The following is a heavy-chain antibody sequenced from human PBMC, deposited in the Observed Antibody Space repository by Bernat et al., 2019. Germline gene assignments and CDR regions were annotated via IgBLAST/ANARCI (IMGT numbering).Heavy chain of an antibody. Sequence: QVQLVQSGAEVKKPGASVKVSCKASGYTFTNYGISWVRQAPGQGLEWMGWISAYNDNTNYAQKFQGRLTVTTDTSPSTAYMELGSLRSDDTAVYYWARGGGGYDRWFDPWGQGTLVTVSS. CDR2: ISAYNDNT. J-gene: IGHJ5*02. CDR3: ARGGGGYDRWFDP. D-gene: IGHD5-12*01. V-gene: IGHV1-18*01. CDR1: GYTFTNYG.